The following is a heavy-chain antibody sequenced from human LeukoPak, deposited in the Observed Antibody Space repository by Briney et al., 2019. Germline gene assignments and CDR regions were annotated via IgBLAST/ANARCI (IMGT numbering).Heavy chain of an antibody. J-gene: IGHJ2*01. CDR1: GFTFSSYW. CDR2: IKQDGSEK. Sequence: GGSLRLSCAASGFTFSSYWMSWVRQAPGKGLEWVANIKQDGSEKYYVDSVKGRFTISRDNAKNSLYLQMNSLRAEDTAVYYCARPTAYCGGDCYPNWYFDLWGRGTLVTVSS. CDR3: ARPTAYCGGDCYPNWYFDL. D-gene: IGHD2-21*02. V-gene: IGHV3-7*01.